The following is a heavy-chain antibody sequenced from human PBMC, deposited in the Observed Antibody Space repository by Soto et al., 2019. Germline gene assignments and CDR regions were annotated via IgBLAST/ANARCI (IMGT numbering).Heavy chain of an antibody. V-gene: IGHV3-30*18. CDR2: ISYDGSNK. CDR1: GFTFSSYS. J-gene: IGHJ3*02. CDR3: AKDRSYGDGAFDI. Sequence: SCAASGFTFSSYSMHWVRQAPGKGLEWVAVISYDGSNKYYADSVKGRFAISRDNSKNTLYLQMNSLRAEDTAVYYCAKDRSYGDGAFDIWGQGAMVTVSS. D-gene: IGHD5-18*01.